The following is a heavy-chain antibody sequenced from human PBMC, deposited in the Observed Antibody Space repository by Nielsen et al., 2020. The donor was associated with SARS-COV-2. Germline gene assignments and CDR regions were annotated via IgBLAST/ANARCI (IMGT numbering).Heavy chain of an antibody. J-gene: IGHJ5*02. V-gene: IGHV3-64D*09. Sequence: GESLKISCSASGFTFSSYAMHWVRQAPGKGLEYVSAISSNGGSTYYADSVKGRFTISRDNSKNTLYLQMSSLRAEDTAVYYCVKDFAVFGVAWGQGTLVTVSS. CDR1: GFTFSSYA. CDR3: VKDFAVFGVA. D-gene: IGHD3-3*01. CDR2: ISSNGGST.